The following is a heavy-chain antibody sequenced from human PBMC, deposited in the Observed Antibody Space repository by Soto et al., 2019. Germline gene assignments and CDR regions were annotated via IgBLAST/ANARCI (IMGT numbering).Heavy chain of an antibody. CDR2: ISYDGGLQ. Sequence: QAHLVESGGGVVQPGRSLRLSCAASGLTFTSYRMHWVRQAPGTRLEWVAVISYDGGLQHYADSVKGRFTISRDNSTNMVLLQMNCLRAEDTAVYYCVSDRGYGHASVPYAWGQGTLVRVSS. D-gene: IGHD5-18*01. CDR1: GLTFTSYR. V-gene: IGHV3-30*03. J-gene: IGHJ5*02. CDR3: VSDRGYGHASVPYA.